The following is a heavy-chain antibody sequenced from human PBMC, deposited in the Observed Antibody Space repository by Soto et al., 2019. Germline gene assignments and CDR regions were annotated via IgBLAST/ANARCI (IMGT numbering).Heavy chain of an antibody. CDR2: IYYSGST. J-gene: IGHJ6*03. CDR1: GGSISSYY. D-gene: IGHD6-19*01. CDR3: ARVPGSSGWPQKYYYYYMDV. Sequence: SETLSLTCTVSGGSISSYYWSWIRQPPGKGLEWIGYIYYSGSTNYNPSLKSRVTISVDTSKNQFSLKLSSVTAADTAVYYCARVPGSSGWPQKYYYYYMDVWGKGTTVTVSS. V-gene: IGHV4-59*01.